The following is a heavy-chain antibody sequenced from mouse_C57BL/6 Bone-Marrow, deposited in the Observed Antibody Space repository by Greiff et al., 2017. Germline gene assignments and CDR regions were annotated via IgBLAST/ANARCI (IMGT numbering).Heavy chain of an antibody. CDR2: IWRGGST. CDR1: GFSLTSYG. J-gene: IGHJ4*01. Sequence: VMLVESGPGLVQPSQSLSITCTVSGFSLTSYGVHWVRQSPGKGLEWLGVIWRGGSTDYNAAFMSRLSITKDNSKSQVFFKMNSLQADDTAIYYWAKKWDYDNYYAMDYRDQGTSVTVSS. D-gene: IGHD2-4*01. V-gene: IGHV2-5*01. CDR3: AKKWDYDNYYAMDY.